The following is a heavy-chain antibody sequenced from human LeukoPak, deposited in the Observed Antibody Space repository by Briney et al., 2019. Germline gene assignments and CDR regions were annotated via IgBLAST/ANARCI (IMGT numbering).Heavy chain of an antibody. CDR1: GGTFSSYA. D-gene: IGHD6-13*01. CDR3: ARSWTLYYYYYMDV. Sequence: SVKVSCKASGGTFSSYAISWVRQAPGQGLEWMGGIIPIFGTANYAQKFQGRVTITADKSTSTAYMELSSLRSEDTAVYYCARSWTLYYYYYMDVWGKGTTVTVSS. J-gene: IGHJ6*03. V-gene: IGHV1-69*06. CDR2: IIPIFGTA.